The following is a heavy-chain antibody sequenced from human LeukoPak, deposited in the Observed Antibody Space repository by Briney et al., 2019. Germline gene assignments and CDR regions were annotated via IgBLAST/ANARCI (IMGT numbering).Heavy chain of an antibody. J-gene: IGHJ3*02. CDR1: GFTFDDYA. V-gene: IGHV3-9*01. D-gene: IGHD4-23*01. CDR3: AKVPKLRWEGTRAFDI. CDR2: ISWNSGSI. Sequence: GGPLRLSCAASGFTFDDYAMHWVRQAPGNGLEWVSGISWNSGSIGYADSVKGRFTISRDNAKNSLYLQMNSLRAEDTALYYCAKVPKLRWEGTRAFDIWGQGTMVTVSS.